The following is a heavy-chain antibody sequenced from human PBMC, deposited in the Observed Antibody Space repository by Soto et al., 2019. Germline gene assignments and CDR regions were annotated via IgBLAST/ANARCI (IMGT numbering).Heavy chain of an antibody. CDR1: RDTFTSYY. D-gene: IGHD1-26*01. V-gene: IGHV1-46*01. Sequence: ASVKVSCKAPRDTFTSYYINWVRQAPGQGLEWMGVINPHGGSTADAQKFKGRVTLTRDTSASKVYMEGSSLTSEDTAMYYCARSSGGNFGIIIEGTNWFAPWGQGTLVTVSS. CDR2: INPHGGST. J-gene: IGHJ5*02. CDR3: ARSSGGNFGIIIEGTNWFAP.